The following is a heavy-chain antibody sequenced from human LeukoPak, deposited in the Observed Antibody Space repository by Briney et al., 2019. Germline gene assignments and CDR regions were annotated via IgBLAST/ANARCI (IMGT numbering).Heavy chain of an antibody. J-gene: IGHJ5*02. CDR1: GFTFSTYA. Sequence: PGGSLRLSCAASGFTFSTYAMNWVRQAPGKGLEWVSGISGSGGATYYADSVKGRFTISRDNSKNTLYLQMNSLRAEDTAVYYCAKGAVPLWELRNWFDPWGQGTLVTVSS. CDR2: ISGSGGAT. V-gene: IGHV3-23*01. CDR3: AKGAVPLWELRNWFDP. D-gene: IGHD1-26*01.